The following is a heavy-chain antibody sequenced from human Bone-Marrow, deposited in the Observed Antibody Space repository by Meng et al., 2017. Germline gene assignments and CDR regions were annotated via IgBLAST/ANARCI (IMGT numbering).Heavy chain of an antibody. CDR3: ASAHSSGWSTYFEY. J-gene: IGHJ4*02. D-gene: IGHD6-19*01. Sequence: QVQLAESGGGVVQPGRSLRLSCAASGFTFSSYAMHWVRQAPGKGLEWVAVISYDGSNKYYADSVKGRFTISRDNSKNTLYLQMNSLRAEDTAIYYCASAHSSGWSTYFEYWGQGTLVTVSS. CDR1: GFTFSSYA. V-gene: IGHV3-30-3*01. CDR2: ISYDGSNK.